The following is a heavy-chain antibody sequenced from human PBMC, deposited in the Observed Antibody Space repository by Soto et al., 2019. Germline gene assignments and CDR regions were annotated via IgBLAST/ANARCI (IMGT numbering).Heavy chain of an antibody. V-gene: IGHV4-4*02. CDR3: SRGAYYYWSGSPLYYYYVMDV. J-gene: IGHJ6*02. CDR2: IYHSGST. D-gene: IGHD3-10*01. Sequence: AETLSLTCAGSGGSISISNWWIWVREPPGKGLEWIGEIYHSGSTNYNPSLKSRVTISVDKSKNQFSLNLSSVTAADTAVYYCSRGAYYYWSGSPLYYYYVMDVWGQGHTVTVSS. CDR1: GGSISISNW.